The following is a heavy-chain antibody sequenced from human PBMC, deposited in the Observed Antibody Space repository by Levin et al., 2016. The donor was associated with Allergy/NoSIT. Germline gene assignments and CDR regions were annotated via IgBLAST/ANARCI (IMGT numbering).Heavy chain of an antibody. CDR3: ARQAGYRWSNFDY. D-gene: IGHD2-8*02. V-gene: IGHV4-59*08. J-gene: IGHJ4*02. CDR1: SGSISTYF. CDR2: VFYSG. Sequence: SETLSLTCTVSSGSISTYFWTWVRQPPGEGLEWIGSVFYSGSTDSYTYYNPSLKSRVTISLDTSKNQFSLRLNSVTAADTAVYYCARQAGYRWSNFDYWGQGTLVTVSS.